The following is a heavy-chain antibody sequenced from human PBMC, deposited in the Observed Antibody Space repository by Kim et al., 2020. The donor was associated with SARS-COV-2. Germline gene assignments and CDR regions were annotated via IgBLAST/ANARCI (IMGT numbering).Heavy chain of an antibody. CDR2: IRSKANTYAA. CDR1: GFTFSGST. CDR3: TIYYGDYGWYFDL. V-gene: IGHV3-73*01. J-gene: IGHJ2*01. D-gene: IGHD4-17*01. Sequence: GGSLRLSCAASGFTFSGSTMHWVRQASGKGLEWVGIIRSKANTYAAIYAASVKGRFTISRDDSKNTAYLQMNSLRTEDTAIYYCTIYYGDYGWYFDLWGRGTQVTVSS.